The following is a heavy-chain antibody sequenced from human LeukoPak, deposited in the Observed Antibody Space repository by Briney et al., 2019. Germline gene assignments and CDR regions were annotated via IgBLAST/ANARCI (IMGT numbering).Heavy chain of an antibody. CDR1: GYSFTSYW. CDR2: IYPGDSGT. CDR3: ARHALDYDYVWGSYRPPWYFDY. Sequence: GESLKISCKGSGYSFTSYWIGWVRQMPGEGLEWMGIIYPGDSGTRYSPSFQGQVTISADKSISTAYLQWSSLKASDTAMYYCARHALDYDYVWGSYRPPWYFDYWGQGTLVTVSS. V-gene: IGHV5-51*01. J-gene: IGHJ4*02. D-gene: IGHD3-16*02.